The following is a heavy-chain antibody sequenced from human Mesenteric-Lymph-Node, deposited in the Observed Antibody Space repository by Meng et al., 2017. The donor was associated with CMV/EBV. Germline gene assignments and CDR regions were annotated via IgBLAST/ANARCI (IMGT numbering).Heavy chain of an antibody. CDR3: ARGISAAGIALFWFDP. CDR2: INPSGGGT. V-gene: IGHV1-46*01. D-gene: IGHD6-13*01. Sequence: ASVKVSCKASGYTFTNYYIHWVRQAPGQGLEWMGIINPSGGGTSYAQKFQGRVTMTRDTSTSTVYMELSSLRSEDTAVYYCARGISAAGIALFWFDPWGQGTLVTVSS. CDR1: GYTFTNYY. J-gene: IGHJ5*02.